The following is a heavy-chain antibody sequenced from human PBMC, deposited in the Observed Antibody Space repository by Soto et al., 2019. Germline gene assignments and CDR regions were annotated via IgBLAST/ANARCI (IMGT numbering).Heavy chain of an antibody. CDR2: ISYDGGTK. J-gene: IGHJ4*02. CDR1: AFTFSTSA. Sequence: QVQLVESGGGVVQPGRSLRLSCAASAFTFSTSAMHWVRQAPDRGLEWVSVISYDGGTKYYADSVKGQFIISRDNSKNRVYLQMNSLRLEDTAVYYCAKEGTRASFDHWGQGTLFTFAS. V-gene: IGHV3-30*18. CDR3: AKEGTRASFDH.